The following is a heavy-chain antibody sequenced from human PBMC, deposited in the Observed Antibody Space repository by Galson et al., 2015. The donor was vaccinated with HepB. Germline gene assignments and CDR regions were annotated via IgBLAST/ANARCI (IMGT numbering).Heavy chain of an antibody. D-gene: IGHD2-2*01. CDR1: EFTFSNYW. V-gene: IGHV3-7*03. J-gene: IGHJ5*02. CDR2: IKQDGSDK. CDR3: TTDRMVIGYCSSTSCNAGSWIDP. Sequence: SLRLSCAASEFTFSNYWMSWVRQAPGKGLEWVANIKQDGSDKYYVDSVKGRFTISRDNAKNSLYLQMNSLRAEDTAVYYCTTDRMVIGYCSSTSCNAGSWIDPWCQGTLVTVSS.